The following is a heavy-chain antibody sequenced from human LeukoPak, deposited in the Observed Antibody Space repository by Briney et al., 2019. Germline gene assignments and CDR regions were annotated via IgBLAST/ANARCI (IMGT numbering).Heavy chain of an antibody. D-gene: IGHD5-18*01. V-gene: IGHV1-69*05. Sequence: SVKVSCKASGGTFSSYAISWVRQAPGQGLEWMGGILPIFGTANYAQKFQGRVTITTDESTSTAYMELSSLRSEDTAVYYCARSGYSYGFRRFDYWGQGTLVTVSS. J-gene: IGHJ4*02. CDR1: GGTFSSYA. CDR2: ILPIFGTA. CDR3: ARSGYSYGFRRFDY.